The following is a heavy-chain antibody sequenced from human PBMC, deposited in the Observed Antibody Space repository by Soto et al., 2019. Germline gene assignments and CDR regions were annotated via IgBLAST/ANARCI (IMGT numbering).Heavy chain of an antibody. CDR3: ARGFARGIAARPYNY. CDR2: INHSGST. CDR1: GGSFSGYY. Sequence: PSETLSLTCAVYGGSFSGYYWSWIRQPPGKGLEWIGEINHSGSTNYNPSLKSRVTISVDTSKNQFSLKLSSVTAADTAVYYCARGFARGIAARPYNYWGQGTLVTVS. J-gene: IGHJ4*02. D-gene: IGHD6-6*01. V-gene: IGHV4-34*01.